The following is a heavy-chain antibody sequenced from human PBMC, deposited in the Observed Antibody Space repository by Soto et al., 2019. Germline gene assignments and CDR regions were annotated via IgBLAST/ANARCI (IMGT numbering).Heavy chain of an antibody. V-gene: IGHV3-53*02. CDR3: ARKPPSAIQGWAFGMDV. CDR2: TFSGGNT. D-gene: IGHD2-21*01. J-gene: IGHJ6*02. CDR1: GFSISSNY. Sequence: ELQLVETGGGLIQTGGSLRLSCAASGFSISSNYIAWVRQPPGKGLEWVSTTFSGGNTEYAASVKGRCSISRDNYKNTLYLQMDTLRVEDMAVYYCARKPPSAIQGWAFGMDVWGQGTTVSVSS.